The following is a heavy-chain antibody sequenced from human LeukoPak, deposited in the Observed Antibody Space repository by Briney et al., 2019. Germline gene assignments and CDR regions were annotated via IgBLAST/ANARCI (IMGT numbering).Heavy chain of an antibody. J-gene: IGHJ6*03. Sequence: GGSLRLSCAASGFTLSSYWMSGVRQARGKGLECGANIKQNGSEKYYVESVKDRFTISRDNAKNSLYLQMHSLRAEDTAVYYCAREVGHYYYYYYYMDVWGKGTTVTVSS. CDR1: GFTLSSYW. CDR2: IKQNGSEK. CDR3: AREVGHYYYYYYYMDV. V-gene: IGHV3-7*01. D-gene: IGHD1-26*01.